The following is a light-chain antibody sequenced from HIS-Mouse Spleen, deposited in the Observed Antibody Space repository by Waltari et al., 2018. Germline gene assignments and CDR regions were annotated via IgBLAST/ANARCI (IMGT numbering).Light chain of an antibody. CDR3: SSYTRSSFNVV. J-gene: IGLJ2*01. Sequence: QSALTQPASVSGSPGQSITISCTGTSSDVGGYNYVSWYQQHPGKAPKLMIYYGSSRPAGVSDRFSGSKSGNTASLTISGLQAEDEADYYCSSYTRSSFNVVFGGGTKLTVL. CDR2: YGS. CDR1: SSDVGGYNY. V-gene: IGLV2-14*03.